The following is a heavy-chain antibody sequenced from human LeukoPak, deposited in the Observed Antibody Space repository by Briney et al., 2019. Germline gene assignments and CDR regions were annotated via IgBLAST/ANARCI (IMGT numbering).Heavy chain of an antibody. CDR3: ARNRGGDYYGSGSYYYYYGMDV. Sequence: GSLRLSCAASGFTFSNAWMSWIRQAPGKGLEWIGEINHSGSTNYNPSLKSRVTISVDTSKNQFSLKLSSVTAADTAVYYCARNRGGDYYGSGSYYYYYGMDVWGQGTTVTVSS. J-gene: IGHJ6*02. CDR1: GFTFSNAW. V-gene: IGHV4-34*01. D-gene: IGHD3-10*01. CDR2: INHSGST.